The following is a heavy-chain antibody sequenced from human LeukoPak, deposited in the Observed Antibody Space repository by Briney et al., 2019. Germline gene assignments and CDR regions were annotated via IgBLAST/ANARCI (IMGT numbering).Heavy chain of an antibody. D-gene: IGHD3-22*01. CDR3: ASIGDSSGHSSDY. Sequence: SETLSLTCAVYGGSFSGYYWSWIRQPPGKGLEWIGEINHSGSTNYNPSLKSRVTISVDTSKNQFSLKLSSVTAADTAVYYCASIGDSSGHSSDYWGQGTLVTVSS. CDR2: INHSGST. V-gene: IGHV4-34*01. J-gene: IGHJ4*02. CDR1: GGSFSGYY.